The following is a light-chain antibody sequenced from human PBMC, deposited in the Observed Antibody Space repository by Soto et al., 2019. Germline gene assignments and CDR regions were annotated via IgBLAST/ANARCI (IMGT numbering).Light chain of an antibody. CDR1: NSNIGAGYD. J-gene: IGLJ2*01. CDR3: HSDDSRLTVVL. Sequence: QSVLTQPPSVSGATGQRVTISCTGSNSNIGAGYDVNWYQQLPGLVPKLLIYGSTRRPSGVPERFSGSKSDTSASLAITGLQAEDEAHYYCHSDDSRLTVVLFGGGTKLTVL. V-gene: IGLV1-40*01. CDR2: GST.